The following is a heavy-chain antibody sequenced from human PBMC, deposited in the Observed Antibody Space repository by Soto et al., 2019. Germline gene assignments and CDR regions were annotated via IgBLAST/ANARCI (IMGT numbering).Heavy chain of an antibody. D-gene: IGHD5-18*01. CDR2: IYYSGST. J-gene: IGHJ5*02. CDR1: GGSISSGGYY. Sequence: SETLSLTCTVSGGSISSGGYYWSWIRQHPGKGLEWIGYIYYSGSTYYNPSLKSRVTISVDTSKNQFSLKLSSVTAADTAVYYCAREGGGYSYGWLWFDPWGQGTLVTVSS. CDR3: AREGGGYSYGWLWFDP. V-gene: IGHV4-31*03.